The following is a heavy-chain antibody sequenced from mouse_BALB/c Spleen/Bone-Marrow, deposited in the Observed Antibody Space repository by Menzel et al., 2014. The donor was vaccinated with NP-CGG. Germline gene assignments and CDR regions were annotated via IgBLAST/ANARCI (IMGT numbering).Heavy chain of an antibody. Sequence: EVKLMESGGGLVQPGGSLRLSCATSGFTFTDYYMGWVRQPPGKALEWLGFIRNKAYGYTTEYSASVKGRFTISRDNSQGILYLQMNSLRAEDSATYYCARDMGGILFDSWGQGTTLTVSS. D-gene: IGHD4-1*01. CDR3: ARDMGGILFDS. CDR1: GFTFTDYY. CDR2: IRNKAYGYTT. J-gene: IGHJ2*01. V-gene: IGHV7-3*02.